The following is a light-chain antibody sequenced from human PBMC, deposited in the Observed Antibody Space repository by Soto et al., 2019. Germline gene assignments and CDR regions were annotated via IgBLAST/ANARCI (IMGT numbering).Light chain of an antibody. CDR1: QSVSSN. Sequence: EIVMTQSPATLSVSPGERATLSCRASQSVSSNLAWYQQKPGQPPRLLIYGASTRATGIPARFSGSGSGTEFTLTISSLQSKDFAVYYCQPYNNWPPWTFGQGTKVEIK. CDR3: QPYNNWPPWT. V-gene: IGKV3-15*01. J-gene: IGKJ1*01. CDR2: GAS.